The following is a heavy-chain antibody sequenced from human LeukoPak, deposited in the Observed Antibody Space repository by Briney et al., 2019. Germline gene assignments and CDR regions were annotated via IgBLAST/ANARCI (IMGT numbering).Heavy chain of an antibody. CDR2: MNPNSGNT. D-gene: IGHD3-22*01. Sequence: ASVKVSCKASGYTFTSYDINWVRQATGQGLEWMGWMNPNSGNTGYAQKFQGRVTMTRNTSISTAYMELSSLRSEDTAVYYCARYYYDSSGYYGSRYYYYYYLDVWGKGTPVTISS. V-gene: IGHV1-8*01. CDR1: GYTFTSYD. CDR3: ARYYYDSSGYYGSRYYYYYYLDV. J-gene: IGHJ6*03.